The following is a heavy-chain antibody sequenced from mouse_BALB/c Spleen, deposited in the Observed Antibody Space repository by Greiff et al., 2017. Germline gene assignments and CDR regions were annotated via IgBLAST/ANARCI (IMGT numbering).Heavy chain of an antibody. CDR2: INPSSGCT. J-gene: IGHJ2*01. Sequence: AAELARPGASVKICCKAFRYTFTSHTMHRVKQRPVQGRAWLGYINPSSGCTEYNQKYKDKTTLTAENSSSTAYMQLSSLTSEDSAGYYCASPYYGSSGNYFDYWGQGTTLTVSS. CDR1: RYTFTSHT. D-gene: IGHD1-1*01. CDR3: ASPYYGSSGNYFDY. V-gene: IGHV1-4*02.